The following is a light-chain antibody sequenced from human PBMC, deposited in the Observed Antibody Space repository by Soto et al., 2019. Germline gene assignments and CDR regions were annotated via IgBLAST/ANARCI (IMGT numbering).Light chain of an antibody. V-gene: IGLV2-14*01. Sequence: QSALTQHASVSGSPGQSITISCTGTSSDVGGYNYVSWYQQHPGKAPKLMIYDVSNRPSGVSNRFSGSKSVNTASLTISGLQAEDEADYYCSSYTSSSTYVVFGGGTKLTVL. CDR1: SSDVGGYNY. J-gene: IGLJ2*01. CDR3: SSYTSSSTYVV. CDR2: DVS.